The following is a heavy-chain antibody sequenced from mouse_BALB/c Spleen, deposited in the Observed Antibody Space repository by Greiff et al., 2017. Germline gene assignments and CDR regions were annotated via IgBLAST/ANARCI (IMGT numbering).Heavy chain of an antibody. Sequence: QGQLQQSGAELVKPGASVKLSCKASGYTFTSYYMYWVKQRPGQGLEWIGEINPSNGGTNFNEKFKSKATLTVDKSSSTAYMQLSSLTSEDSAVYYCTRGWSAYWGQGTLVTVSA. CDR3: TRGWSAY. J-gene: IGHJ3*01. CDR2: INPSNGGT. V-gene: IGHV1S81*02. CDR1: GYTFTSYY.